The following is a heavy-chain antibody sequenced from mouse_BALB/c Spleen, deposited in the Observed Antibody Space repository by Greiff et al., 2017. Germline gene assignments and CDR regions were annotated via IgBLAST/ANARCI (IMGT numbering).Heavy chain of an antibody. Sequence: QVQLQQPGAELVRPGASVKLSCKASGYTFTSYWINWVKQRPGQGLEWIGNIYPSDSYTNYNQKFKDKATLTVDKSSSTAYMQLSSPTSEDSAVYYCTRSAYDYDNYWGQGTTLTVSS. J-gene: IGHJ2*01. CDR3: TRSAYDYDNY. D-gene: IGHD2-4*01. CDR1: GYTFTSYW. CDR2: IYPSDSYT. V-gene: IGHV1-69*02.